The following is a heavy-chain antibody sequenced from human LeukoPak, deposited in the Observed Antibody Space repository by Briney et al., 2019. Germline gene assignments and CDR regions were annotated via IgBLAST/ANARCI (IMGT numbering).Heavy chain of an antibody. J-gene: IGHJ4*02. CDR1: VFIFRSYS. V-gene: IGHV3-21*01. D-gene: IGHD4-17*01. CDR3: ATLPNDYGDYFDY. Sequence: PGGSLRLSCAASVFIFRSYSMNWVRQAPGKGLEGVSSISSSSSYIYYADSVKGRFTIYRDNPKNSLYLQMNSLRAEDTAVYYCATLPNDYGDYFDYWGQGTLVTVSS. CDR2: ISSSSSYI.